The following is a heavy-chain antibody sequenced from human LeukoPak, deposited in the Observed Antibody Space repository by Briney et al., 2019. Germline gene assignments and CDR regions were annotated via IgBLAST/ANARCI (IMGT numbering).Heavy chain of an antibody. V-gene: IGHV3-7*01. J-gene: IGHJ4*02. Sequence: GGSLRLSCAASGFTFSTNWMTWVRQAPGKGPEWVANIIQDGSERYYADSVQGRFTVSRDNAKNSLYLQMNSLRDEDSAVYYCARDQGIFDYWGQGTLVTVSS. CDR3: ARDQGIFDY. CDR1: GFTFSTNW. CDR2: IIQDGSER.